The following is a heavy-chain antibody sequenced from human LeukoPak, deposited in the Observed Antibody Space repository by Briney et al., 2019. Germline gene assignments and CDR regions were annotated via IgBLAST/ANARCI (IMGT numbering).Heavy chain of an antibody. J-gene: IGHJ3*02. CDR1: GFTFSSYA. CDR2: ISGSGGST. D-gene: IGHD3-3*01. CDR3: AKDLEINYDFWSGYQRLPAFDI. Sequence: GGSLRLSYAASGFTFSSYAMSWVRQAPGKGLEWVSAISGSGGSTYYADSVKGRFTISRDNSKNTLYLQMNSLRADDTAVYYCAKDLEINYDFWSGYQRLPAFDIWGQGTMVTVSS. V-gene: IGHV3-23*01.